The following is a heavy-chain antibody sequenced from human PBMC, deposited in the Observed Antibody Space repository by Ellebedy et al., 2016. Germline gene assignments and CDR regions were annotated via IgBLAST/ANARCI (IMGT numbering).Heavy chain of an antibody. D-gene: IGHD6-19*01. Sequence: GESLKISXAASGDTFSSHWMHWVRQVPGKGLLWVSQINKDGSSTTYADSVKGRFTISRDNAKDTLYLQMNSLRVEDTAVYYCARDIYIGTGWYRGLGWFDSWGQGTLVTVSS. V-gene: IGHV3-74*01. CDR2: INKDGSST. CDR3: ARDIYIGTGWYRGLGWFDS. CDR1: GDTFSSHW. J-gene: IGHJ5*01.